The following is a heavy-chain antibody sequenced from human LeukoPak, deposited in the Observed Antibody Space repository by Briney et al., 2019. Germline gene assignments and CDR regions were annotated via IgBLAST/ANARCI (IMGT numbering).Heavy chain of an antibody. CDR3: ARDRLVGDFDY. J-gene: IGHJ4*02. V-gene: IGHV1-69*06. CDR2: IIPIFGTA. CDR1: GYTFTSYA. Sequence: ASVKVSCKASGYTFTSYAMNRVRQAPGQGLEWMGGIIPIFGTANYAQKFQGRVTITADKSTSTAYMELSSLRSEDTAVYYCARDRLVGDFDYWGQGTLVTVSS. D-gene: IGHD1-26*01.